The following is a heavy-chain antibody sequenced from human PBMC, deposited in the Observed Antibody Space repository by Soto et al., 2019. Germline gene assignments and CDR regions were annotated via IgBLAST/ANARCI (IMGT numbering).Heavy chain of an antibody. CDR2: ISSSSSTI. CDR1: GFTFSSYS. Sequence: SLRLSCAASGFTFSSYSMNWVRQAPGKGLEWVSYISSSSSTIYYADSVKGRFTISRDNAKNSLYLQMNSLRAEDTALYPCAIFSPEINWNDFDYWGQGTPVTVSS. CDR3: AIFSPEINWNDFDY. V-gene: IGHV3-48*01. D-gene: IGHD1-1*01. J-gene: IGHJ4*02.